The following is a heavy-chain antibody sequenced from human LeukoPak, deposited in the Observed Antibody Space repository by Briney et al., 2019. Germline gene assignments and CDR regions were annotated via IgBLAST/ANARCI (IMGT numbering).Heavy chain of an antibody. Sequence: GGSLRLSCAASGFTFSTYAVNWVRQAPGKGLEWVSTISGSGDSTYYADSVKGRFTISRDNSKDTLYLQMSSVRVDDTAVYYCARDRGRYYDSRGYWRYYFHPWARGLLVSVST. J-gene: IGHJ4*02. CDR1: GFTFSTYA. CDR2: ISGSGDST. V-gene: IGHV3-23*01. D-gene: IGHD3-22*01. CDR3: ARDRGRYYDSRGYWRYYFHP.